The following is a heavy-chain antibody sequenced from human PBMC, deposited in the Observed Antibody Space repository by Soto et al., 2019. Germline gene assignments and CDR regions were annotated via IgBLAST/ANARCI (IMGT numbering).Heavy chain of an antibody. CDR3: ARDRDERMVEPYGMDG. Sequence: ASVTVSCTASGSTYTNYYIHWVRQAPGQGLEWMGIINPSGGNTNYAQKFQGRVTMARDTSTSTVYMELSSLRSEDTAVFYCARDRDERMVEPYGMDGWGQGTTVTVSS. D-gene: IGHD2-15*01. CDR2: INPSGGNT. CDR1: GSTYTNYY. J-gene: IGHJ6*02. V-gene: IGHV1-46*01.